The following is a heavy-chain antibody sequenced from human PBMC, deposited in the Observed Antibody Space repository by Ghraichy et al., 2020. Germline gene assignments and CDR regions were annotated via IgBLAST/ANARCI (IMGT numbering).Heavy chain of an antibody. CDR3: ARVPTVALRLKGMDV. CDR1: GFTFSSYW. CDR2: IKQDGSEN. J-gene: IGHJ6*02. Sequence: GGSLRLSCAVSGFTFSSYWMSWVRQAPGKGLEWVANIKQDGSENYYVDSVKGRFTISRDNAKNSLYLQMNSLRAEDTAVYYCARVPTVALRLKGMDVWGQGTMVTVSS. D-gene: IGHD4-17*01. V-gene: IGHV3-7*01.